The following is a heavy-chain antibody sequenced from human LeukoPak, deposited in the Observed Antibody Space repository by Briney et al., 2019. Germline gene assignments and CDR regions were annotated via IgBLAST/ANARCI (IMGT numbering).Heavy chain of an antibody. Sequence: GGSLRLSCAASGFTFSSYSMNWVRQAPGKGLEWVSSISSSSSYIYYADSVKGRFTISRDNAKDSLYLQMNSLRAEDTAVYYCARVRRGSDSYYFDYWGQGTLVTVSS. D-gene: IGHD3-16*01. CDR1: GFTFSSYS. J-gene: IGHJ4*02. CDR3: ARVRRGSDSYYFDY. CDR2: ISSSSSYI. V-gene: IGHV3-21*01.